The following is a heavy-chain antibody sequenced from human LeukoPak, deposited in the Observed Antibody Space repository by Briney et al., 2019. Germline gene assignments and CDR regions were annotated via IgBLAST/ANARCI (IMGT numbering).Heavy chain of an antibody. V-gene: IGHV3-30*03. D-gene: IGHD1-26*01. Sequence: GGSLRLSCAASGFTFSSYGMHWVRQAPGKGLEWVGTISHDGSFEFYADSVKGRFTISRDSSKSTLYLQMNSLRAEDTAVYYCARVGSGSYFLDGFDIWGQGTMVTVSS. J-gene: IGHJ3*02. CDR3: ARVGSGSYFLDGFDI. CDR1: GFTFSSYG. CDR2: ISHDGSFE.